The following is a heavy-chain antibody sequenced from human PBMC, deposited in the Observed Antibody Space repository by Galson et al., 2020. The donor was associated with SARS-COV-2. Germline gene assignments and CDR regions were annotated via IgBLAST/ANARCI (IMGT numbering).Heavy chain of an antibody. CDR3: ARVGPCGGDCYSFDY. CDR2: RYYNGDA. CDR1: GGSLINYH. J-gene: IGHJ4*02. D-gene: IGHD2-21*02. Sequence: ETSETLSLTCTVSGGSLINYHWAWIRQTPGKGLDYIRFRYYNGDANYSPSLNSRATISVDTTQKQFSLTLNSVTAADTAVYYCARVGPCGGDCYSFDYWGQGILVTVSS. V-gene: IGHV4-59*12.